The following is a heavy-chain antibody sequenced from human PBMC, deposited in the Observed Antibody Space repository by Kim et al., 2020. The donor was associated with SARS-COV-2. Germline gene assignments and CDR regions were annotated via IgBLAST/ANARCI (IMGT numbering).Heavy chain of an antibody. V-gene: IGHV3-7*01. CDR3: ARDISFIAAAGEDAFDI. J-gene: IGHJ3*02. Sequence: GGSLRLSCAASGFTFSSYWMSWVRQAPGKGLEWVANIKQDGSEKYYVDSVKGRFTISRDNAKNSLYLQMNSLRAEDTAVYYCARDISFIAAAGEDAFDIWGQGTMVTVSS. CDR1: GFTFSSYW. CDR2: IKQDGSEK. D-gene: IGHD6-13*01.